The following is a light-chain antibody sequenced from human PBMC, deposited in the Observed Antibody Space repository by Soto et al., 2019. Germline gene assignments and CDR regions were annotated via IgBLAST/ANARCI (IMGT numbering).Light chain of an antibody. V-gene: IGKV1-39*01. CDR3: LQSHSTPST. CDR2: GTS. CDR1: QSISNY. Sequence: DIQMTQSPSSLSASVGDRVTITCRTSQSISNYLNWYQQKPGKAPKLLMYGTSTLQSGVPSRFSGSGSGTDFTLTISSLHPEDYAIYICLQSHSTPSTFGQGTKVEI. J-gene: IGKJ1*01.